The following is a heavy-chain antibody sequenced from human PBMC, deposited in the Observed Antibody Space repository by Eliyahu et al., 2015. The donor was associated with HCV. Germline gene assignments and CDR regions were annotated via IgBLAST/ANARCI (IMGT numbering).Heavy chain of an antibody. J-gene: IGHJ4*02. D-gene: IGHD4-17*01. CDR3: AKDYGEVLDS. Sequence: QVQLVESGGGVVXPGRSLRXPCSAXXFTFSSYGMHWVXPAPGKGLEWVAVISYDGSSQYYADSVKGRFTISRDNSKNTLYLHMNSLRVEDTAVYYCAKDYGEVLDSWGQGTLVTVSS. CDR1: XFTFSSYG. CDR2: ISYDGSSQ. V-gene: IGHV3-30*18.